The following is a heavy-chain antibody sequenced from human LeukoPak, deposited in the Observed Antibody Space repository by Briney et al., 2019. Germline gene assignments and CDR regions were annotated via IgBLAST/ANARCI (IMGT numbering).Heavy chain of an antibody. J-gene: IGHJ6*03. Sequence: SETLSLACSVSGGSISSNSFYWGWIRQPPGKGLEWIGSIYYSGSTFYNSSLESRVSLSVDMSKNQLSLKLTSMTAADTAVYYCARQGADYFYYYIDVWGEGTAVAVSS. CDR1: GGSISSNSFY. CDR3: ARQGADYFYYYIDV. V-gene: IGHV4-39*01. D-gene: IGHD3-16*01. CDR2: IYYSGST.